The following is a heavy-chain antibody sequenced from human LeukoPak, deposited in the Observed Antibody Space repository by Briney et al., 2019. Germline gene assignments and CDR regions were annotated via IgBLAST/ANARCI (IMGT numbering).Heavy chain of an antibody. CDR3: AKDSGSFGVATYYFDY. D-gene: IGHD1-26*01. CDR2: IWYGGSNK. J-gene: IGHJ4*02. Sequence: GGSLRLFCAASGFTFSSYGMHWVRQAPGKGLEWVAVIWYGGSNKYYADSVKGRFTISRDNSKNTLYLQMNSLRAEDTAVYYCAKDSGSFGVATYYFDYWGQGTLVTVSS. V-gene: IGHV3-30*02. CDR1: GFTFSSYG.